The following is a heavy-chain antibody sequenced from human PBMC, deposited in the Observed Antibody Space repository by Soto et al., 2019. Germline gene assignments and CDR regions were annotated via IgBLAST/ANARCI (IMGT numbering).Heavy chain of an antibody. Sequence: SGPTLVNPTQTLTLTCTFSGFSLSTSGVGVGWIRQPPGKALEWLALIYWNDDKRYSPSLKSRLTITKDTSKNQVVLTMTNMDPVDIATYYCAHPYCSGGSCYSSFDYWGQGTLVTVSS. J-gene: IGHJ4*02. CDR2: IYWNDDK. CDR1: GFSLSTSGVG. D-gene: IGHD2-15*01. V-gene: IGHV2-5*01. CDR3: AHPYCSGGSCYSSFDY.